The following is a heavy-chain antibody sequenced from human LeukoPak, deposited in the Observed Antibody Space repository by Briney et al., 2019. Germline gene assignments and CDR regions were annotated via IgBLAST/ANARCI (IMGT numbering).Heavy chain of an antibody. CDR3: ARVQGHSGYEVPDPDFDY. D-gene: IGHD5-12*01. Sequence: SETLSLTCAVYGGSFSGYYWSWIRQPPGKGLEWIGEINHSGSTNYNPSPKSRVTISVDTSKNQFSLKLSSVTAADTAVYYCARVQGHSGYEVPDPDFDYWGQRTLVTVSS. CDR2: INHSGST. J-gene: IGHJ4*02. CDR1: GGSFSGYY. V-gene: IGHV4-34*01.